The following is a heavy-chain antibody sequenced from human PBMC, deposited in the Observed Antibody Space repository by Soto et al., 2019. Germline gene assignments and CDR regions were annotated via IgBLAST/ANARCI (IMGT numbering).Heavy chain of an antibody. J-gene: IGHJ5*02. CDR1: GFTFSSHG. CDR2: ISGDGSIT. CDR3: ARALDSSGYSDNSFDP. D-gene: IGHD3-22*01. V-gene: IGHV3-74*01. Sequence: PGGSLRLSCAASGFTFSSHGMHWVRQAPGKGLVWVSRISGDGSITSYADSVWGRFTISRDNAKNTLSLQMNSLRAEDTAVYYCARALDSSGYSDNSFDPWGQGTLVTVSS.